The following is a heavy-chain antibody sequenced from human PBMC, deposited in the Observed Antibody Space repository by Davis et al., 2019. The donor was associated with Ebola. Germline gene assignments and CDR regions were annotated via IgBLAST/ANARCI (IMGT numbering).Heavy chain of an antibody. D-gene: IGHD4-17*01. Sequence: ASVKVSCKASGYTFTSYGISWVRQAPGQGLEWMGWISAYNGNTNYAQKLQGRVTMTTDTSTSTAYMELRSLRSDDTAVYYCARGGEYGDLYYYGMDVWGQGTTVTVSS. V-gene: IGHV1-18*01. CDR1: GYTFTSYG. CDR2: ISAYNGNT. J-gene: IGHJ6*02. CDR3: ARGGEYGDLYYYGMDV.